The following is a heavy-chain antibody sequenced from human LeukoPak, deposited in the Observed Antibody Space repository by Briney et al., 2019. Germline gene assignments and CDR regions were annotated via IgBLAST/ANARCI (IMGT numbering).Heavy chain of an antibody. Sequence: SETLSLTCNVSGSSISTYYWSWIRQPPGKGLEWIGYIYYGGSTNYNPSLKSRVTISVDTSKNQFSLKLSSVTAADTAVYYCASSFPRFDPWGQGTLVTVSS. CDR3: ASSFPRFDP. V-gene: IGHV4-59*01. CDR1: GSSISTYY. CDR2: IYYGGST. J-gene: IGHJ5*02.